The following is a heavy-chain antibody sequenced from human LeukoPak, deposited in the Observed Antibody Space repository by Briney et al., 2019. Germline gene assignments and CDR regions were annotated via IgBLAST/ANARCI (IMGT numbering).Heavy chain of an antibody. Sequence: GGSLRLSCAASGFTVSSNYMSWVRQPPGKGLEWVSTIYSGDKANYADSVKGRFTISRDNSKDTLYLQMNSLRAEDTAVYYCARVAPSYYASGTPIYYYYYMDVWGKGTPVTISS. D-gene: IGHD3-10*01. V-gene: IGHV3-66*01. CDR3: ARVAPSYYASGTPIYYYYYMDV. J-gene: IGHJ6*03. CDR2: IYSGDKA. CDR1: GFTVSSNY.